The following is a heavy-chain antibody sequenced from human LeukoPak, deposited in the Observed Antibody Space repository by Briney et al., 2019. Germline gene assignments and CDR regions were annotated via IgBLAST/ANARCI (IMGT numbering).Heavy chain of an antibody. CDR3: AKDLFRWAFDF. D-gene: IGHD2-15*01. CDR2: THGSDSTT. V-gene: IGHV3-23*01. J-gene: IGHJ3*01. CDR1: GFTFNGNA. Sequence: GGSLRLSCATSGFTFNGNAMSWVRQAPGKGLEWVSATHGSDSTTHYADSVKGRFTLFRDTSKNTLYLQMSSLRVEDTAIYYCAKDLFRWAFDFWGQGTMVTVSS.